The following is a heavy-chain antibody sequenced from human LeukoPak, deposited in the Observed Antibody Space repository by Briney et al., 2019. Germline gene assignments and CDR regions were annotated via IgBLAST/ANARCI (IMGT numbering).Heavy chain of an antibody. Sequence: GRSLRLSCTTSGFTFGDYAMSWVRQAPGRGLEGVGFIRSKALGGTTEHAASVKGRFTISRDDSKSIVYLQMDSLKTEDTAVYYCTRGHSSTQRGLYYYYMDVWGKGTTVTVSS. J-gene: IGHJ6*03. D-gene: IGHD2-2*01. CDR1: GFTFGDYA. CDR2: IRSKALGGTT. V-gene: IGHV3-49*04. CDR3: TRGHSSTQRGLYYYYMDV.